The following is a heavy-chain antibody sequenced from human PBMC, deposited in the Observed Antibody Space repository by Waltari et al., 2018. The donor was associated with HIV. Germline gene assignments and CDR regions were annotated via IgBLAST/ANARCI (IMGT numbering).Heavy chain of an antibody. D-gene: IGHD1-26*01. CDR1: GGAFSGNF. CDR3: ASLQITSSTTLFDA. V-gene: IGHV4-34*01. J-gene: IGHJ5*02. Sequence: QVQLQQWGAGVLNPSGTLATTSAVYGGAFSGNFWCWIRQAPGKGREWIWEIDPIGKTKYNPSLKSRTTLSVDTSKNQVSLKLRSVTAADTGVYFCASLQITSSTTLFDAWGQGSLVTVSS. CDR2: IDPIGKT.